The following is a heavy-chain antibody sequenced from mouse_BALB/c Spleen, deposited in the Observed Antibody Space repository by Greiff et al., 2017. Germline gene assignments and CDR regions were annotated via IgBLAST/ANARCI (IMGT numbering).Heavy chain of an antibody. Sequence: EVQLQESGTVLARPGASVKMSCKASGYSFTSYWMHWVKQRPGQGLEWIGAIYPGNSDTSYNQKFKGKAKLTAVTSASTAYMELSSLTTEDSAVYYCTGTARATSCLGAWGQGTLVTVSA. CDR2: IYPGNSDT. V-gene: IGHV1-5*01. J-gene: IGHJ3*02. CDR1: GYSFTSYW. D-gene: IGHD3-2*01. CDR3: TGTARATSCLGA.